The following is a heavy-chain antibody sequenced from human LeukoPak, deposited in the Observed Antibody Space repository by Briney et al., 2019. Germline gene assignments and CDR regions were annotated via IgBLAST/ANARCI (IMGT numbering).Heavy chain of an antibody. CDR1: GFTFTSSA. Sequence: SVKVSCKASGFTFTSSAMQWVRQARGQRLEWIGWIVVGSGNTNYAQKFQERVTITRDMSTSTAYMELSSLRSEDTAVYYCAAVGCSGGSCYNGFDYWGQGTLVTVSS. D-gene: IGHD2-15*01. CDR2: IVVGSGNT. CDR3: AAVGCSGGSCYNGFDY. J-gene: IGHJ4*02. V-gene: IGHV1-58*02.